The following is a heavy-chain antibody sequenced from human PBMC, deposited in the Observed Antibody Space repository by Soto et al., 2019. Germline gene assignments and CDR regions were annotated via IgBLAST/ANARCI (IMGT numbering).Heavy chain of an antibody. CDR1: GGSFDGYY. CDR2: IHHSGST. V-gene: IGHV4-34*01. Sequence: KSSETLSLTCALYGGSFDGYYWSLIRQSPGKGLEWIGEIHHSGSTKYNPSLKSRVSLSVDTSTKQFSLKMKSMTAADRGVYYCARGVDSPSGSLFWGQGTPVTVSS. CDR3: ARGVDSPSGSLF. D-gene: IGHD5-12*01. J-gene: IGHJ4*02.